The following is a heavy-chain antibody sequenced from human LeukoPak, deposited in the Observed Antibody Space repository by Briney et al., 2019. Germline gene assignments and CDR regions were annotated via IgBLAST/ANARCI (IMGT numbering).Heavy chain of an antibody. Sequence: PGGSLRLSCAASGFTFSSYAMDWVRQAPGKGLEWVSAISGSGGGTYYADSVKGRFTISRDNSKNTLYLQMNSLRAEDTAVYYCAKDRYYYDSSGYSDRHDAFDIWGQGTMVTGSS. V-gene: IGHV3-23*01. J-gene: IGHJ3*02. CDR1: GFTFSSYA. CDR3: AKDRYYYDSSGYSDRHDAFDI. D-gene: IGHD3-22*01. CDR2: ISGSGGGT.